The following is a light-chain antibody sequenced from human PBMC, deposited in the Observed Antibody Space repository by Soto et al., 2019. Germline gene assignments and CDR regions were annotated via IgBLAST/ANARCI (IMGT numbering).Light chain of an antibody. CDR1: RGISSN. V-gene: IGKV3-20*01. J-gene: IGKJ1*01. CDR3: QQYGSSPQT. Sequence: ESVLTQSRGTLSLSPGGRSTLSCRASRGISSNLAWYQQKPGQAPRLIIYGASSRATGIPDRFSGSGYGTDFTLTISRLETEDFAVYYCQQYGSSPQTFGQGTKVDIK. CDR2: GAS.